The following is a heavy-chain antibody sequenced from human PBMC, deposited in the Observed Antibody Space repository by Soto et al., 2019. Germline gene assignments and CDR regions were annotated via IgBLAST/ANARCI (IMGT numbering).Heavy chain of an antibody. Sequence: QVQLVQSGAEVRKPGASVRVSCKAAGYTFSITYLHWLRQAPGQGLEWLGLVYPSGGGTNYKESFEGRLNITRDSSTTTVYMDLSRLTSEDTAIDYCARGYCSGGNCYNGLDVWGQGTTVTVSS. CDR2: VYPSGGGT. J-gene: IGHJ6*02. V-gene: IGHV1-46*01. D-gene: IGHD2-15*01. CDR1: GYTFSITY. CDR3: ARGYCSGGNCYNGLDV.